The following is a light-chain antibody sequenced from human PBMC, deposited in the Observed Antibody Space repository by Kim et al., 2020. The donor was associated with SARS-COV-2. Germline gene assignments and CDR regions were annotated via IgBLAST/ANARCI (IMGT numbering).Light chain of an antibody. Sequence: VAPLQTASITCSGDKLGDKYACWYQQKPGQSPVLVIYQDSKRPSGIPERFSGSNSGNTATLTISGTQAMDEADYYCQAWDSSTVVFGGGTQLTVL. J-gene: IGLJ2*01. CDR3: QAWDSSTVV. CDR2: QDS. V-gene: IGLV3-1*01. CDR1: KLGDKY.